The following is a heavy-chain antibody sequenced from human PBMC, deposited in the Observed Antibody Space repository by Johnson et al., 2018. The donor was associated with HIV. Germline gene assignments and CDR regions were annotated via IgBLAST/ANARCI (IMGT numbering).Heavy chain of an antibody. CDR1: GFTVSSNY. CDR2: IYSGGST. Sequence: VQLVESGGGLVQPGGSLRLSCAASGFTVSSNYMTWVRQAPGTGLEWVSVIYSGGSTYYADSVQGRFTISRHNSKNSLYLQMNSRRAEDTAVYYCARDPGVVEAPRSRVDAFDIWGQGTMVTVYS. J-gene: IGHJ3*02. D-gene: IGHD2-15*01. V-gene: IGHV3-66*01. CDR3: ARDPGVVEAPRSRVDAFDI.